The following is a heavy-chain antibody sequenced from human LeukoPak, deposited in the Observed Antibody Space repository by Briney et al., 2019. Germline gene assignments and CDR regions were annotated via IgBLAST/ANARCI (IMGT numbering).Heavy chain of an antibody. J-gene: IGHJ4*02. CDR3: ARGHRQSKYYYDSSGYGPSGFDY. D-gene: IGHD3-22*01. CDR2: INHSGSL. V-gene: IGHV4-39*07. Sequence: SETLSLTCTVSGGSISSSSYYWGWIRQPPGKGLEWIGEINHSGSLNYNPSLKSRVTISVDMSKNQLSLNLSSVTAADTAVYYCARGHRQSKYYYDSSGYGPSGFDYWGQGTLVTVSS. CDR1: GGSISSSSYY.